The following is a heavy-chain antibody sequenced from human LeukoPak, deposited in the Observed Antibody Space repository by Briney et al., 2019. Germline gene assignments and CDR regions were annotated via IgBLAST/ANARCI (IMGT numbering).Heavy chain of an antibody. V-gene: IGHV3-30-3*01. Sequence: GGSLRLSCAASGFTFSSYAMHWVRQAPGKGLEWVAVISYDGSNKYYADSVKGRFTISRDNSKNTLYLQMNSLRAEDTAVYYCAASHIVVVPAAIYFGAFDIWGQGTMVTVSS. D-gene: IGHD2-2*01. CDR3: AASHIVVVPAAIYFGAFDI. CDR2: ISYDGSNK. CDR1: GFTFSSYA. J-gene: IGHJ3*02.